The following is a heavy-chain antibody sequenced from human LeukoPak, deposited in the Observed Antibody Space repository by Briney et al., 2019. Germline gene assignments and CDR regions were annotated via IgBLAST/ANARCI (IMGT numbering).Heavy chain of an antibody. CDR1: GSAFSSYG. Sequence: PGGSLRLSCAASGSAFSSYGMTWVRQAPGKGLEWVSAISGSGGSTYYADSVKGRSTISRDNSKNTLYLVMNSLRADDTAVYYCAKFGLAGSGRYHDAFDIWGQGTMVTVSS. CDR3: AKFGLAGSGRYHDAFDI. J-gene: IGHJ3*02. CDR2: ISGSGGST. V-gene: IGHV3-23*01. D-gene: IGHD3-10*01.